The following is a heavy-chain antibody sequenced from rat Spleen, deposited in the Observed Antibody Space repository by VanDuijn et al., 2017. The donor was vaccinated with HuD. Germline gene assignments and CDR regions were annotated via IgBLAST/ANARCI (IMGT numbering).Heavy chain of an antibody. CDR3: ARETPPVDY. CDR2: MNKDSSII. CDR1: GFNFNDYW. J-gene: IGHJ2*01. V-gene: IGHV4-2*01. Sequence: EVKLVESGGGLVQPGRSLKLSCAASGFNFNDYWMVWVRQAPGKRLDWIGEMNKDSSIISYTPSLKDKFTISRDNVKNTLYLQMTELGSEDKAIYYCARETPPVDYWGQGVMVTVSS.